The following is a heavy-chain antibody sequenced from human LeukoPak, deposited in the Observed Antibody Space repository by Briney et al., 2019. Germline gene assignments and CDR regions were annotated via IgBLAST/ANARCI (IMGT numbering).Heavy chain of an antibody. J-gene: IGHJ3*02. CDR2: IYYSGST. CDR1: GGSISSYY. D-gene: IGHD2-2*01. Sequence: SETLSLTCTVSGGSISSYYWSWIRQPPGKGLEWIGYIYYSGSTNYNPSLKSRVTISVDTSKNQFSLKLSSVTAADTAVYYCAREDIVVVPAALDAFDIWGQGTMVTVSS. CDR3: AREDIVVVPAALDAFDI. V-gene: IGHV4-4*08.